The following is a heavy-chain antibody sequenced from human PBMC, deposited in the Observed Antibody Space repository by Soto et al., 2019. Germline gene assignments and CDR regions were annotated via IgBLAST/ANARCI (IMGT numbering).Heavy chain of an antibody. CDR2: IYYSGST. V-gene: IGHV4-31*03. Sequence: SETLSLTCTVSGGSISSGGYYWSWIRQHPGKGLEWIGYIYYSGSTYYNPSLKSRVTISVDTSKNQFSLKLSSVTAADTAVYYCARGRSRGDIVVVVAATRPSHGMDVWGQGTTVTVSS. CDR1: GGSISSGGYY. CDR3: ARGRSRGDIVVVVAATRPSHGMDV. D-gene: IGHD2-15*01. J-gene: IGHJ6*02.